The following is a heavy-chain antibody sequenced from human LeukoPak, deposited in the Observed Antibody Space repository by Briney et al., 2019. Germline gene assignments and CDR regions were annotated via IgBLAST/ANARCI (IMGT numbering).Heavy chain of an antibody. CDR3: ARGRFLDAFDI. CDR2: IYYSGGT. D-gene: IGHD3-3*01. CDR1: GGSISSYY. Sequence: SETLSLTCTVSGGSISSYYWSWIRQPPGKGLEWIGYIYYSGGTKYKPSLKSRVTISVDTSKNQFSLKLSSVTAADTAVYCCARGRFLDAFDIWGQGTMVTVSS. V-gene: IGHV4-59*01. J-gene: IGHJ3*02.